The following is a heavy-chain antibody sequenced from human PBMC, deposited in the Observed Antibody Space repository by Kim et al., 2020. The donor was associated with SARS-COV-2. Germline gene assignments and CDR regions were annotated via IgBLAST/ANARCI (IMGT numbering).Heavy chain of an antibody. CDR3: AKESDYYGSGSYMDY. V-gene: IGHV3-23*01. J-gene: IGHJ4*02. Sequence: DAVKGTFTISRDNSKNTLYLQMNSLRAEDTAVYYCAKESDYYGSGSYMDYWGQGTLVTVSS. D-gene: IGHD3-10*01.